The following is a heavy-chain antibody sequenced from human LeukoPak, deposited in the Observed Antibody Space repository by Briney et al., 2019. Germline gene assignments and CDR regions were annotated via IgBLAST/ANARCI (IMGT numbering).Heavy chain of an antibody. CDR2: ISGSGGST. D-gene: IGHD1-26*01. J-gene: IGHJ5*02. CDR3: AKGDRWELLRVFDWFDP. V-gene: IGHV3-23*01. CDR1: GFTFSSYG. Sequence: GGSLRLSCAASGFTFSSYGMHWVRQAPGKGLEWVSAISGSGGSTYYADSVKGRFTISRDNSKNTLYLQMNSLRAEDTAVYYCAKGDRWELLRVFDWFDPWGQGTLVTVSS.